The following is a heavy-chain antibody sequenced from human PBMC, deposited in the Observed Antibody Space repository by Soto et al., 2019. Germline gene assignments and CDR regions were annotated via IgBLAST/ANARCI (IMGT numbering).Heavy chain of an antibody. Sequence: SETLSLTCTVSGGSISSSSYYWGWIRQPPGKGLEWIGSIYYSGSTYYNPSLKSRVTISVDTSKNQFSLKLSSVTAADTAVYYCARDWGLLDAFDIWGQGTMVTVSS. CDR2: IYYSGST. CDR1: GGSISSSSYY. J-gene: IGHJ3*02. D-gene: IGHD3-16*01. CDR3: ARDWGLLDAFDI. V-gene: IGHV4-39*07.